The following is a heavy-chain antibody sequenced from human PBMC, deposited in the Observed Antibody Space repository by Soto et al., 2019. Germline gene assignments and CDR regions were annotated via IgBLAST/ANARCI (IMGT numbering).Heavy chain of an antibody. V-gene: IGHV3-23*01. Sequence: GGSLRLSCAGSGFTFSGSAMSWVRQAPGKGLEWVSAISGSGGSTYYADSVKGRFTISRDNSENTVFLQMNSLRADDTAVYYCAKGGIYDYVWGSYRNSNYWGQGTLVTVSS. CDR1: GFTFSGSA. D-gene: IGHD3-16*02. CDR2: ISGSGGST. CDR3: AKGGIYDYVWGSYRNSNY. J-gene: IGHJ4*02.